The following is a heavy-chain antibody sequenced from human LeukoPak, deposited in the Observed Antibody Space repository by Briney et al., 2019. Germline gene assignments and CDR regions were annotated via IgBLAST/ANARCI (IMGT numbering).Heavy chain of an antibody. Sequence: GASVKVSCKASGYTFTSYGISWVRQAPGQGLEWMGWINPNSGGTNYAQKFQGRVTMTRDTSISTAYMELSRLRSDDTAVYYCARAILRYFDWLSDFDYWGQGTLVTVSS. CDR1: GYTFTSYG. CDR3: ARAILRYFDWLSDFDY. J-gene: IGHJ4*02. D-gene: IGHD3-9*01. CDR2: INPNSGGT. V-gene: IGHV1-2*02.